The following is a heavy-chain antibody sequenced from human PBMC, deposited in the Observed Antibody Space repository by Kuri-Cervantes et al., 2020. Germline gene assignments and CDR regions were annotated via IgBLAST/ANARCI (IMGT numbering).Heavy chain of an antibody. CDR1: GFTFSSYG. D-gene: IGHD6-13*01. J-gene: IGHJ5*02. Sequence: GESLKISCAASGFTFSSYGMHWVRQAPGKGLEWLAVIWHDGSNKYYADSVKGRFTISRDNSKNTLYLQMNSLRAEDTAVYYCARDGYSSSFDPWGQGTLVTVSS. CDR2: IWHDGSNK. CDR3: ARDGYSSSFDP. V-gene: IGHV3-33*01.